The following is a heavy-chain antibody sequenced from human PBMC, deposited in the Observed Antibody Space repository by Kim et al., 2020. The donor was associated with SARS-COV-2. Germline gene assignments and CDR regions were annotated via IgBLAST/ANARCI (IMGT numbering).Heavy chain of an antibody. CDR2: ISHSGHT. J-gene: IGHJ3*02. Sequence: SETLSLTCTVSGSSIGIHYYWAWIRQPPGRGLQWIASISHSGHTYSNPSLQSRVAMSVDASKKQFFVNLTSVTAADTALYFCARHVISGCFNFVMWG. V-gene: IGHV4-38-2*02. CDR1: GSSIGIHYY. D-gene: IGHD6-25*01. CDR3: ARHVISGCFNFVM.